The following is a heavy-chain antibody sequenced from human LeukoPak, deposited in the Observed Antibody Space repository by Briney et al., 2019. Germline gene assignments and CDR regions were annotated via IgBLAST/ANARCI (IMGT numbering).Heavy chain of an antibody. Sequence: SETLSLTCTVSGGSISSHYWSWIRQPPGKGLEWIGYIYYSGSTNYNPSLKSRVTISVDTSKNQFSLKLSSVTAADTAVYYCARGPLKTYYDFWSGYSPSNAFDIWGQGTLVTVSS. V-gene: IGHV4-59*11. CDR3: ARGPLKTYYDFWSGYSPSNAFDI. CDR1: GGSISSHY. CDR2: IYYSGST. J-gene: IGHJ4*02. D-gene: IGHD3-3*01.